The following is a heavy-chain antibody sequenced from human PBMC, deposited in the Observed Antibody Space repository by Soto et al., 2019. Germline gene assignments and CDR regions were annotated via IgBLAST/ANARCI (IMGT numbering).Heavy chain of an antibody. V-gene: IGHV3-33*01. D-gene: IGHD6-19*01. CDR2: IWYDGSNK. CDR1: GFTFSSYG. J-gene: IGHJ4*02. CDR3: ARAGFGIAVAGTSPDDY. Sequence: GGSLRLSCAASGFTFSSYGMHWVCQAPGKGLEWVAVIWYDGSNKYYADSVKGRFTISRDNSKNTLYLQMNSLRAEDTAVYYCARAGFGIAVAGTSPDDYWGQGTLVTVSS.